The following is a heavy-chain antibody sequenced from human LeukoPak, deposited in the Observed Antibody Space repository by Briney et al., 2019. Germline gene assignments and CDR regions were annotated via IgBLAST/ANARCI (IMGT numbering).Heavy chain of an antibody. V-gene: IGHV1-69*04. D-gene: IGHD5-18*01. CDR1: GGTFSSYA. CDR2: IIPILGIA. Sequence: SVKVSCTASGGTFSSYAISWVRQAPGQGLEWMGRIIPILGIANYAQKSQGRVTITADKSTSTAYMELSSLRSEDTAVYYCARDRIQLWSYESWGQGTLVTVSS. J-gene: IGHJ4*02. CDR3: ARDRIQLWSYES.